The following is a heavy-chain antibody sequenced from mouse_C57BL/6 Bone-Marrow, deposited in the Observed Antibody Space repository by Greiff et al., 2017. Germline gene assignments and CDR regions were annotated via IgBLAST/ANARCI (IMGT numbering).Heavy chain of an antibody. CDR2: IWSGGST. J-gene: IGHJ4*01. CDR3: ARRMVTTGGYCYAMDY. CDR1: GFSLTSYG. D-gene: IGHD2-2*01. V-gene: IGHV2-2*01. Sequence: VQLQQLGPGLVQPSQSLSITCTVSGFSLTSYGVHWVRQSPGKGLEWLGVIWSGGSTDYNAAFISRLSISKDNSKCQVFFKMNSLQADDTAIYYCARRMVTTGGYCYAMDYWGQGTSVTVSS.